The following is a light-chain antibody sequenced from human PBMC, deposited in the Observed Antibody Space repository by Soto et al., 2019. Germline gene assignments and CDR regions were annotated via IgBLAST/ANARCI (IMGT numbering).Light chain of an antibody. CDR2: SNN. CDR1: SSNIGNNF. J-gene: IGLJ7*01. CDR3: ATWDDSLSVFVV. V-gene: IGLV1-47*01. Sequence: QSVLTQPPSVSGTPGQRVTISCSGSSSNIGNNFVYWYQHLPGAAPTLVVYSNNHRPSGVPVRFSGSKSGTSASLTISGLRSEDEATYYCATWDDSLSVFVVFGGGTQLTVL.